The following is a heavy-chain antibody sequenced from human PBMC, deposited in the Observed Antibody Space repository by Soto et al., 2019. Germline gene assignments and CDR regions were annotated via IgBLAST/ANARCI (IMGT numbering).Heavy chain of an antibody. V-gene: IGHV3-23*01. CDR1: GFTFSNYA. J-gene: IGHJ4*02. CDR2: ITSGGDMT. D-gene: IGHD6-6*01. Sequence: GGSLRLSCAASGFTFSNYAMAWVRQTPGKGLEWVSAITSGGDMTYYADSVKGRFTISRDNFKNMLYLQMNSLRAEDTALFYCAKREDSTSTLIDYWGQGALVTVSS. CDR3: AKREDSTSTLIDY.